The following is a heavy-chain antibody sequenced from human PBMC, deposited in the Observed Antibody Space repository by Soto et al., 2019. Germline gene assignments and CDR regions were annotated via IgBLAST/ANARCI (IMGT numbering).Heavy chain of an antibody. CDR3: ASTDSLGYCSGGSCFYAFVI. D-gene: IGHD2-15*01. V-gene: IGHV1-18*01. J-gene: IGHJ3*02. Sequence: ASVKVSCKGSGYTFTIYGISWVRQAPGQGLEWMGWISAYNGNTNYAQKLQGRVTMTTDTSTSTAYMELRSLRSDDTAVYYCASTDSLGYCSGGSCFYAFVIWGQGTMVTVSS. CDR2: ISAYNGNT. CDR1: GYTFTIYG.